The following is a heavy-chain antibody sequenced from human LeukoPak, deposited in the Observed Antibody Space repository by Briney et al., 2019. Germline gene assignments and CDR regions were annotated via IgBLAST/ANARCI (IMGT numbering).Heavy chain of an antibody. CDR1: GGTFISYA. J-gene: IGHJ4*02. V-gene: IGHV1-69*13. CDR2: IIPIFGTA. Sequence: SVKVSCKASGGTFISYAISWVRQAPGQGLEWMGGIIPIFGTANYAQKFQGRVTITADESTSTAYMELSSLRSEDTAVYYCAGPYIPGTTDPSWGQGTLVTVSS. CDR3: AGPYIPGTTDPS. D-gene: IGHD1-7*01.